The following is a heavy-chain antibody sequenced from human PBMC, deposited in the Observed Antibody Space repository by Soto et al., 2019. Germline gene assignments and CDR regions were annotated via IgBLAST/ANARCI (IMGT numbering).Heavy chain of an antibody. CDR3: ARPPFPGCINGVCYPCDN. Sequence: VQLVQSGAEVKKPGASVKVSCKASGYTFTHYYIHWVRQAPGQGLEWMGMINPSGGSTDYAQKSQGRVTMTTDTSTTTVYMQLSSLRSDDTAVYYCARPPFPGCINGVCYPCDNWGQGTLVTVSS. CDR1: GYTFTHYY. D-gene: IGHD2-8*01. V-gene: IGHV1-46*01. CDR2: INPSGGST. J-gene: IGHJ4*02.